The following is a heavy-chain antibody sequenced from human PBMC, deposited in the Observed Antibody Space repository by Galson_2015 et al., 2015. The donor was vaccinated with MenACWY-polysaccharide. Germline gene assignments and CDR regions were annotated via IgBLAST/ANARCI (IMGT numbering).Heavy chain of an antibody. D-gene: IGHD3-22*01. CDR3: ATSDSLGHHIEC. J-gene: IGHJ4*02. Sequence: SLRLSCAASGFTFSSYNMNWVRQTPGKGLEWVSSISTTSHYFYYADSVKGRFTISRDNAKNSLSLQMNSLRAEDTALYYCATSDSLGHHIECWGQGTLVTVSS. CDR2: ISTTSHYF. CDR1: GFTFSSYN. V-gene: IGHV3-21*01.